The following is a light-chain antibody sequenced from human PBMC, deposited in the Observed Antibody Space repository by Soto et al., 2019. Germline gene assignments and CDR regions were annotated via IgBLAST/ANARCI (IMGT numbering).Light chain of an antibody. CDR2: GAS. Sequence: EIVMTQSPATLSVSPGERATLSCGASQSVSSNLAWYQQKPGQAPRPLIYGASTRATGIPTRFSGRGSGTEFTLTISRLQSDDFALYYCQQYHDWPPWTFGQGTKVDIK. V-gene: IGKV3-15*01. CDR1: QSVSSN. CDR3: QQYHDWPPWT. J-gene: IGKJ1*01.